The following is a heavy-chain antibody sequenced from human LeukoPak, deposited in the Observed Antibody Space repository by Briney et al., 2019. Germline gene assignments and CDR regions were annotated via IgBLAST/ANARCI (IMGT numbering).Heavy chain of an antibody. CDR2: IYNNGRT. D-gene: IGHD2-2*01. J-gene: IGHJ6*02. CDR3: ARDPAYNYGMDV. CDR1: GGSISSGDYY. Sequence: PSETLSLTCTVSGGSISSGDYYWSWIRQPPGKGLEWIGYIYNNGRTYYNPSLKSRVTISVDTSKNLFSLKVSSVTPEDTAVYYCARDPAYNYGMDVWGQGTTVTVSS. V-gene: IGHV4-30-4*01.